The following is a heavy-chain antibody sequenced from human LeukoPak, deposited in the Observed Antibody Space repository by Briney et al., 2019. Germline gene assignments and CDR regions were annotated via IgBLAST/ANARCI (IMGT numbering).Heavy chain of an antibody. CDR2: ISVSSSYI. CDR1: GFTFRSYS. J-gene: IGHJ5*02. Sequence: GGSLRLSCVASGFTFRSYSMVWVRQAPGKELEWVSSISVSSSYIYYADSLKGRFTISRDNAKNSLYLQMNSLRAEDTAVYYCVRGYQLLYWFDPWGQGTLVTVSS. D-gene: IGHD2-2*01. CDR3: VRGYQLLYWFDP. V-gene: IGHV3-21*01.